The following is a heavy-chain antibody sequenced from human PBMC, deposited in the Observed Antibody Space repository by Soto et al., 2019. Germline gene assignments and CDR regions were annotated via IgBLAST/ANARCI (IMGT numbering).Heavy chain of an antibody. CDR2: INHLETT. D-gene: IGHD1-26*01. CDR1: GASITYGVYS. V-gene: IGHV4-30-2*01. J-gene: IGHJ4*02. Sequence: SETRSRTWTVSGASITYGVYSWIWIRQTPGKGLEWIGYINHLETTFYNPSFESRLTLSIDRAKNQFSLNLNSMSAADRAVYFCARGGGSDSFDYWGQGILVTVSS. CDR3: ARGGGSDSFDY.